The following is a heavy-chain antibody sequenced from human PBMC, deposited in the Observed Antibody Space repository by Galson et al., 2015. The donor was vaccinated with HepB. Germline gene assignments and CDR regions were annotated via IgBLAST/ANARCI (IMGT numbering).Heavy chain of an antibody. CDR1: GFTFISNW. CDR2: INQDGSAK. D-gene: IGHD2/OR15-2a*01. V-gene: IGHV3-7*01. J-gene: IGHJ5*02. Sequence: SLRLSCAASGFTFISNWMNWVRQAPGKGLEWVANINQDGSAKYYVDSVKGRFTISRDNAKNSVHLQMNSLRAEDTAIYYCARANSMLSWGQGTLVTVSS. CDR3: ARANSMLS.